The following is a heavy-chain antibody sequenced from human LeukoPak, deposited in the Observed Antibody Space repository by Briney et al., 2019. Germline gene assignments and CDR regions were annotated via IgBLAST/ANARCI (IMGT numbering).Heavy chain of an antibody. CDR2: ICYSGST. CDR3: ARDLTYYDFWSGYYTGMGLYDY. D-gene: IGHD3-3*01. J-gene: IGHJ4*02. Sequence: PSQTLSLTSTVSGGSISSGDYYWSWIRQPPGTGLEWFGYICYSGSTYYNPSLKSRVTISLDTSKNQFSLKLSSVTAADTAVYYCARDLTYYDFWSGYYTGMGLYDYWGQGTLVTVSS. CDR1: GGSISSGDYY. V-gene: IGHV4-30-4*08.